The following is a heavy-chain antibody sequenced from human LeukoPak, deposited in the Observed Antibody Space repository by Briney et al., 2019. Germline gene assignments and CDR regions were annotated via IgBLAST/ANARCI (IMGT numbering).Heavy chain of an antibody. CDR2: VNPNSGNT. V-gene: IGHV1-8*01. D-gene: IGHD5-18*01. Sequence: ASVKVSCKTSGYTFTSYDINWVRQASGQGLEWMGWVNPNSGNTSYAQKFQGRVTMTTNTSVSTAYMELSSLRSEDTAVYYCARGNSYGYGYYYYYMDVWGKGTTVTISS. J-gene: IGHJ6*03. CDR3: ARGNSYGYGYYYYYMDV. CDR1: GYTFTSYD.